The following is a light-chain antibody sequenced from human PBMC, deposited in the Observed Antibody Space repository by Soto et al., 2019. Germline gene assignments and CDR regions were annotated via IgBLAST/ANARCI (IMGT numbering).Light chain of an antibody. Sequence: DMLLTQSPDSLAVSLSERATINCKSSQSVLYSSNNKNYLAWYQQKPGQPPKLLIYWASTRESGVPDRFSGSGSGTDFTLTISSLQAEDVAVYYCQQYYSTPWTFGQGAKVDIK. CDR1: QSVLYSSNNKNY. CDR3: QQYYSTPWT. J-gene: IGKJ1*01. CDR2: WAS. V-gene: IGKV4-1*01.